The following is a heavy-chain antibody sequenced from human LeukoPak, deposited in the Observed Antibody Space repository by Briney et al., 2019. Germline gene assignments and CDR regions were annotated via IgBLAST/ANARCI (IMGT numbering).Heavy chain of an antibody. J-gene: IGHJ3*02. D-gene: IGHD3-9*01. CDR3: ARDKSGLRYFDWLPADDAFDI. V-gene: IGHV4-59*01. Sequence: SETLSLTCTVSGGSISSYYWSWIRQPPGKGLEWIGYIYYSGSTNYNTSLKSRVTISVDTSRNQFSLKLSSVTAADTAVYYCARDKSGLRYFDWLPADDAFDIWGQGTMVTVSS. CDR2: IYYSGST. CDR1: GGSISSYY.